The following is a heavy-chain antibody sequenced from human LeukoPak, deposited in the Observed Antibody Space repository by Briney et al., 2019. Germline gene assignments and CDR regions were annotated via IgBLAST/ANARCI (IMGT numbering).Heavy chain of an antibody. Sequence: SETLSLTCTVSGGSISSYYWSWIRQPAGKGLEWIGRIYTSGSTNYNPSLKSRVTMPVDTSKNQFSLKLSSVTAADTAVYYCARDRKYSGSLSWFDPWGQGTLVTVSS. D-gene: IGHD1-26*01. CDR1: GGSISSYY. J-gene: IGHJ5*02. V-gene: IGHV4-4*07. CDR2: IYTSGST. CDR3: ARDRKYSGSLSWFDP.